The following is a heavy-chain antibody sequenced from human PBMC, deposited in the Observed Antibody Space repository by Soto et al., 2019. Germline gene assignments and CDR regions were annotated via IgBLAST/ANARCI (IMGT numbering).Heavy chain of an antibody. CDR3: TSERAAAGTNCFDP. CDR2: IYYSGST. Sequence: QVQLQESGPGLVKPSETLSLTCTVSGGSISSYYWSWIRQPPGKGLEWIGYIYYSGSTNYNPSLRSRVTISVDTSKNQFSLKLSSVTAADTAVYDCTSERAAAGTNCFDPWGQGTLVTVSS. J-gene: IGHJ5*02. D-gene: IGHD6-13*01. V-gene: IGHV4-59*01. CDR1: GGSISSYY.